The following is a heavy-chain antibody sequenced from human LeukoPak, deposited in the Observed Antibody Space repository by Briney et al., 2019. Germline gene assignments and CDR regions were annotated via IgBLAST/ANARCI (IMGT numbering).Heavy chain of an antibody. CDR1: GYTFTDYY. CDR3: ARGQRWLQLDY. CDR2: INPNSGGT. J-gene: IGHJ4*02. D-gene: IGHD5-24*01. Sequence: GASVTVSCKPSGYTFTDYYMHWVRQAPGQGLEWMGSINPNSGGTNYAQKFQGRVTMTRDTSISTAYMELSRLRSDDTAVYYCARGQRWLQLDYWGQGTLVTVSP. V-gene: IGHV1-2*02.